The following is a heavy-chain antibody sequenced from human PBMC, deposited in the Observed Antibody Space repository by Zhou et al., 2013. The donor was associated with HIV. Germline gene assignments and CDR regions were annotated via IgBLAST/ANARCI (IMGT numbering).Heavy chain of an antibody. CDR3: ARGKDLIRYSSGWVPAY. CDR1: GGTFGTFA. Sequence: QVQLVQSGAEIKEPGSSVKVSCKASGGTFGTFAISWVRQAPGQGLEWLGGIIPIYGIPNYSEKFEHRVTITADASTTTAYVELSGLRSDDTAMYYCARGKDLIRYSSGWVPAYWGQGTLVTVSS. CDR2: IIPIYGIP. V-gene: IGHV1-69*12. D-gene: IGHD6-19*01. J-gene: IGHJ4*02.